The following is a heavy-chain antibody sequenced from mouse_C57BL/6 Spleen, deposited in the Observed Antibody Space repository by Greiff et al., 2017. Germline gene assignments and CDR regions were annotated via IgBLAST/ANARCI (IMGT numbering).Heavy chain of an antibody. V-gene: IGHV1-18*01. CDR3: ARGRVYYYGSSYYAMDY. J-gene: IGHJ4*01. CDR1: GYTFTDYN. D-gene: IGHD1-1*01. Sequence: EVQLQQSGPELVKPGASVKIPCKASGYTFTDYNMDWVKQSHGKSLEWIGDINPNNGGTIYNQKFKGKATLTVDKSSSTAYMELRSLTSEDTAVYYCARGRVYYYGSSYYAMDYWGQGTSVTVSS. CDR2: INPNNGGT.